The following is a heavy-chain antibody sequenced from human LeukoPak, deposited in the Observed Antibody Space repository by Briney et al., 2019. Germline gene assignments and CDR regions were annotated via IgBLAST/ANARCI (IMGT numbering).Heavy chain of an antibody. V-gene: IGHV3-21*01. CDR3: ARDADSSSWSMYYYYGMDV. J-gene: IGHJ6*02. D-gene: IGHD6-13*01. CDR2: ISSSSSYI. Sequence: PGGSLRLSCAASGFTFSSYSMNWVRQAPGKGLEWVSSISSSSSYIYYADSVKGRFTISRDNAKNSRYLQMNSLRAEDTAVYYCARDADSSSWSMYYYYGMDVWGQGTTVTVSS. CDR1: GFTFSSYS.